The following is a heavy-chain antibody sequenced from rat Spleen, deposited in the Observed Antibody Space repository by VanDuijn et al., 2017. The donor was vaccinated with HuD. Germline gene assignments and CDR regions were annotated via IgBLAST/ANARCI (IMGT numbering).Heavy chain of an antibody. Sequence: QVQLKESGPGLVQPSQTLSLTCTVSGFSLTSYNVHWVRQPTGKGLEWMGVIWTGRTTDYSSALKSRLTISWDTSRNQVFLKMNSLQPEDIGTDYWARLRDGNWFAYWGQGTLVTVSS. CDR3: ARLRDGNWFAY. D-gene: IGHD1-11*01. CDR1: GFSLTSYN. CDR2: IWTGRTT. J-gene: IGHJ3*01. V-gene: IGHV2-30*01.